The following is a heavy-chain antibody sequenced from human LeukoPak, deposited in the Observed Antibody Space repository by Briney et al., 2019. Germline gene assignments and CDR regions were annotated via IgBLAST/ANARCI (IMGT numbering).Heavy chain of an antibody. CDR2: INPNSGGT. Sequence: ASVKVSCKASGYTFTGYYMHWVRQAPGQGLEWMGRINPNSGGTNYAQKFQGRVTMTRDTSISTAYMELSRLRSDDTAVYYCARDLKDIAAAGRYNWFDPWGQGTLVTVSS. J-gene: IGHJ5*02. D-gene: IGHD6-13*01. CDR1: GYTFTGYY. V-gene: IGHV1-2*02. CDR3: ARDLKDIAAAGRYNWFDP.